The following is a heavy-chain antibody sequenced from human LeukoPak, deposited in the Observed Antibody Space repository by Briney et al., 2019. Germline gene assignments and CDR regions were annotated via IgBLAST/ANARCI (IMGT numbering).Heavy chain of an antibody. Sequence: PSETLSLTCTVSGGSISSGGYYWSWIRQHPGMGLEWIGYIYYSGSTYYNPSLKSRVTISVDTSKNQFSLKLSSVTAADTAVYYCARDVGPPYYYDTRGPRYFDLWGRGTLVTVSS. J-gene: IGHJ2*01. V-gene: IGHV4-31*03. CDR2: IYYSGST. D-gene: IGHD3-22*01. CDR3: ARDVGPPYYYDTRGPRYFDL. CDR1: GGSISSGGYY.